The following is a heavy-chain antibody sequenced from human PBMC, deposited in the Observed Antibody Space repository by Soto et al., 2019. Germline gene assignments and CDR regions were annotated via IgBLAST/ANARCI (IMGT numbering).Heavy chain of an antibody. D-gene: IGHD1-20*01. J-gene: IGHJ4*02. CDR3: ARESPTDLAITDY. Sequence: GGSLRLSCAASGFTFSSCAMGWVRLAPGKGLGWVSGISGNGGSTYYADSVKGRFTISRDTSKNTLYLQMNSRRAEDTAVYYCARESPTDLAITDYWGQGTLVTVSS. CDR1: GFTFSSCA. V-gene: IGHV3-23*01. CDR2: ISGNGGST.